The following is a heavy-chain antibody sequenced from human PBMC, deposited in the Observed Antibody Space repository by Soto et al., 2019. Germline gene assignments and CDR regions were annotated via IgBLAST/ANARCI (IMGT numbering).Heavy chain of an antibody. J-gene: IGHJ5*02. CDR3: ARDRGYSGYDSAWFDP. CDR2: TYYRSKWYN. Sequence: PSETLSLTCAISGDSVSSNSAAWNWIRQSPSRGLEWLGRTYYRSKWYNDYAVSVKSRITINPDTSKNQFSLQLNSVTPEDTAVYYCARDRGYSGYDSAWFDPWGQGTLVTVSS. CDR1: GDSVSSNSAA. V-gene: IGHV6-1*01. D-gene: IGHD5-12*01.